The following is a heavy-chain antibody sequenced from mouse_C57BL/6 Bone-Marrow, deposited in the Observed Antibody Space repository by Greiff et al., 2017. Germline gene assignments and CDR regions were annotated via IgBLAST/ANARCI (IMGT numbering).Heavy chain of an antibody. J-gene: IGHJ4*01. CDR3: TTEGVTTRLYAMDY. V-gene: IGHV14-4*01. CDR2: IDPENGDT. Sequence: VQLQQSGAELVRPGASVKLSCTASGFNIKDDYMHWVKQRPEQGLEWIGWIDPENGDTEYASKFQGKATITADTSSNTAYLQLSILTSEDTAVYYCTTEGVTTRLYAMDYWGQGTSVTVSS. D-gene: IGHD2-2*01. CDR1: GFNIKDDY.